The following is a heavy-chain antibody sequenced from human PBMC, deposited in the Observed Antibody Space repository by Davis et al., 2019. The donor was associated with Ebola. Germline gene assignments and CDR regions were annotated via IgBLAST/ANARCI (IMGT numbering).Heavy chain of an antibody. CDR3: ARAVFHEVLDY. V-gene: IGHV3-30*04. Sequence: PGGSLRLSCAASGFTFSNYAMHWVRQAPGRGLEWVAVVSHREREKFYADSVKGRFTIPRDNSENTLYLQMNSLTADDTAVYYCARAVFHEVLDYWGQGTPVTVSS. D-gene: IGHD3-3*01. CDR2: VSHREREK. J-gene: IGHJ4*02. CDR1: GFTFSNYA.